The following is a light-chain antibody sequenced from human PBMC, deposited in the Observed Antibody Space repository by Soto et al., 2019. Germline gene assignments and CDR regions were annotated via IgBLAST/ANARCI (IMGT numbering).Light chain of an antibody. Sequence: QSVLTQPASVSGSPGQSVTISCTGTSSDVGAYKYVSWYQKHPGKAPKLMIYGVSNRPSGVSNRFSGSKSGNTAFLTISGRQPEDEADYYCSSFTGPTTLDVFGTGTKLTVL. V-gene: IGLV2-14*03. CDR1: SSDVGAYKY. J-gene: IGLJ1*01. CDR3: SSFTGPTTLDV. CDR2: GVS.